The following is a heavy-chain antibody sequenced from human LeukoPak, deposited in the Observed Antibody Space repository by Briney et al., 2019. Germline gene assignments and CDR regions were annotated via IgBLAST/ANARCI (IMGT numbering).Heavy chain of an antibody. CDR3: ARDEVVVVAPPPDYGMDV. CDR2: INPNSGGT. D-gene: IGHD2-15*01. CDR1: GHTFTGYY. Sequence: GASVKVSCKAAGHTFTGYYMHLVRQAPGQGREWMGWINPNSGGTNYAQKFQGRVTMTRDTSISTAYMELSRLRSDDTAVYYCARDEVVVVAPPPDYGMDVWGQGTTVTVSS. J-gene: IGHJ6*02. V-gene: IGHV1-2*02.